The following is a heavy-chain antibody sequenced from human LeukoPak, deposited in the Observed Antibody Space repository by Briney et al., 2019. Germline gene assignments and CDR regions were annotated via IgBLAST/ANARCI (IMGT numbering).Heavy chain of an antibody. CDR2: IYYSGST. CDR1: GGSISSGGYY. Sequence: SQTLSLTCTVSGGSISSGGYYWSWIRQHPGKGLEWIGYIYYSGSTYYNPSLKSRVAISVDTSKNQFSLKLSSVTAADTAVYYCARDRRDYYYGMGVWGQGTTVTVSS. V-gene: IGHV4-31*03. CDR3: ARDRRDYYYGMGV. J-gene: IGHJ6*02.